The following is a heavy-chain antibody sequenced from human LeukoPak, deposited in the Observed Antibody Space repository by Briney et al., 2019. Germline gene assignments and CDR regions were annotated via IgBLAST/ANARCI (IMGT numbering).Heavy chain of an antibody. CDR3: ARDGFDY. J-gene: IGHJ4*02. V-gene: IGHV3-23*01. Sequence: PGGSLRLSCAASGFTFSSYTMSWVRQAPGKGLEWVSTITTSDGNTYYADSVKGRFTISRDNSKNTLYLQMNSLRAEDTAVYYCARDGFDYWGQGTLVTVSS. CDR1: GFTFSSYT. CDR2: ITTSDGNT.